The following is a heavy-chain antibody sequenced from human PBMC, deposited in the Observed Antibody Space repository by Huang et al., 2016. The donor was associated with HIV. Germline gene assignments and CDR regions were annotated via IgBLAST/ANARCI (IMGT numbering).Heavy chain of an antibody. V-gene: IGHV3-30*02. D-gene: IGHD2-21*02. Sequence: QEQLVESGGGVVQPGGSLSLSCATSGFSFSHYGMHWVRQAPGNGLEWVAFIRFDGGNKHYADSAKDRFTISRDNSKKMLFLEMNSLRGDDTAFYYCATDLGGYSFDYWGQGALVSVSS. CDR2: IRFDGGNK. CDR1: GFSFSHYG. CDR3: ATDLGGYSFDY. J-gene: IGHJ4*02.